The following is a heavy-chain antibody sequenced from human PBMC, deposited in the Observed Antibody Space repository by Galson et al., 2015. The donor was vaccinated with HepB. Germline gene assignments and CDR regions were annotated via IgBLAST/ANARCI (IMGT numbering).Heavy chain of an antibody. J-gene: IGHJ5*02. CDR3: ARRYCSSTSCHTRTGNWFDP. CDR2: IKQDGSKK. V-gene: IGHV3-7*03. CDR1: GFTFSSYW. D-gene: IGHD2-2*02. Sequence: SLRLSCAASGFTFSSYWMSWVRQAPGKGLEWVANIKQDGSKKYYVDSVKGRFTISRDNATNSLYLQMNSLRAEDTAVYYCARRYCSSTSCHTRTGNWFDPWGQGTLVTVSS.